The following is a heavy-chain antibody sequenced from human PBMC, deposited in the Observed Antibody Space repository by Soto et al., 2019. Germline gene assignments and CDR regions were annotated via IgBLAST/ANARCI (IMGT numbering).Heavy chain of an antibody. CDR2: IYSGGST. V-gene: IGHV3-66*01. CDR1: GSTVSSDY. Sequence: GGSLRLSCAAPGSTVSSDYNGWVRQAPGKGLEWVSVIYSGGSTHYADSVKGRFTISRDIPKNTLYLQMNSLRAEDTAVYFCARGHGDTGFDYWGQGTLVTVSS. CDR3: ARGHGDTGFDY. J-gene: IGHJ4*02. D-gene: IGHD4-17*01.